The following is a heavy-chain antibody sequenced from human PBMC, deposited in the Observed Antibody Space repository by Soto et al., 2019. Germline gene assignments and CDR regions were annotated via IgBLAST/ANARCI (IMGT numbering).Heavy chain of an antibody. D-gene: IGHD2-15*01. CDR3: AREEGYCSGGSCYSHYYYGMDV. V-gene: IGHV3-33*01. Sequence: QVQLVESGGGVVQPGRSLRLSCAAPGFTFSSYGMHWVRQAPGKGLEWVAVIWYDGSNKYYADTVKGRFTISRDNSKNTLYLQMNSLRAEDTAVYYCAREEGYCSGGSCYSHYYYGMDVWGQGTTVTVSS. CDR1: GFTFSSYG. CDR2: IWYDGSNK. J-gene: IGHJ6*02.